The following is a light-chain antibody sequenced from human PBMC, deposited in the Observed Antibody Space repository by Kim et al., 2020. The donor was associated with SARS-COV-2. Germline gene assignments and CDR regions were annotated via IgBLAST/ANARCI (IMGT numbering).Light chain of an antibody. CDR3: QVWDSSSVHRV. Sequence: SYELTQPPSVSVAPGKTVSITCAGDNIESKSVHWYQQKPGQAPVLVISYDSDRPSGIPERLSGSNSDNTATLTISEVEAGDEADYYCQVWDSSSVHRVFGGGTQLTVL. CDR2: YDS. V-gene: IGLV3-21*04. CDR1: NIESKS. J-gene: IGLJ2*01.